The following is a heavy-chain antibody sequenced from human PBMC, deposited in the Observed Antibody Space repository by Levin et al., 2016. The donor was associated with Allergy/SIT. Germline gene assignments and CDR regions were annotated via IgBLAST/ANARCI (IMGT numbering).Heavy chain of an antibody. CDR2: ISSSGSYT. CDR1: GFTFSDYY. D-gene: IGHD5-12*01. V-gene: IGHV3-11*03. CDR3: GRHRYGGYGEFDY. Sequence: GESLKISCATSGFTFSDYYMSWIRQAPGKGLECVSYISSSGSYTKYADSVKGRFTISRDNAKNSLYLQMNSLRAEDTAVYYCGRHRYGGYGEFDYWGQGSLVTVSS. J-gene: IGHJ4*02.